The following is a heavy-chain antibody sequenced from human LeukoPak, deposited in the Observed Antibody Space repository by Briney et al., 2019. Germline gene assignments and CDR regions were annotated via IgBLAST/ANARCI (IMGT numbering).Heavy chain of an antibody. CDR1: GFAFSTYA. CDR3: AKGRRRGGGSCYGMDV. V-gene: IGHV3-23*01. CDR2: LSGSDEST. D-gene: IGHD2-15*01. Sequence: GGSLRLSCAASGFAFSTYAMNWVRQAPGKGLEWVSALSGSDESTYYADSVKGRFTISRDNAKNSLYLQMNSLRAEDTALYYCAKGRRRGGGSCYGMDVWGQGTLVTVSS. J-gene: IGHJ6*02.